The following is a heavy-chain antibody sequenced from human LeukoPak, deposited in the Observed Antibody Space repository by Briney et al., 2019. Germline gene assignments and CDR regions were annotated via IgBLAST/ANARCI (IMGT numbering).Heavy chain of an antibody. CDR2: IYYSGST. D-gene: IGHD6-6*01. J-gene: IGHJ4*02. V-gene: IGHV4-34*01. CDR1: GGSFSGYY. Sequence: SETLSLTCAVYGGSFSGYYWGWIGQPPGKGLEWIGSIYYSGSTYYNPSLKSRVTISVDTSKNQFSLKLSSVTATDTAVYYCARVGYSSSSNSLFLWGQGTLVTVSS. CDR3: ARVGYSSSSNSLFL.